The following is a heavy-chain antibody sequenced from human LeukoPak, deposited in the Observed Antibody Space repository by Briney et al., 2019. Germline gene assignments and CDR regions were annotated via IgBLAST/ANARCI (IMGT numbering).Heavy chain of an antibody. J-gene: IGHJ4*02. D-gene: IGHD3-9*01. Sequence: GGSLRLSCAASGFTFSSYSMNWVRQAPGKGLEWVSYISSSSSTIYYADSVKGRFTISRDNAKNSLYLQMNSLRAEDTAVYYCARDRGLRYFDWPIYWGQGTLVTVSS. CDR3: ARDRGLRYFDWPIY. CDR1: GFTFSSYS. CDR2: ISSSSSTI. V-gene: IGHV3-48*01.